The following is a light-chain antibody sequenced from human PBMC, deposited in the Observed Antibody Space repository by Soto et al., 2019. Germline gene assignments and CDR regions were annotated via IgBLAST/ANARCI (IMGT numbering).Light chain of an antibody. CDR2: EVS. V-gene: IGLV2-14*03. CDR1: SSDVGGYNY. CDR3: TSFTSSSTWV. J-gene: IGLJ3*02. Sequence: QYVLTQPASVSGSPGQSITISCTGTSSDVGGYNYVSWFQQHPGKAPKLKIYEVSNRPSGVSNRFSGSKSGYTASLTISELQAEDEADYYCTSFTSSSTWVFGGGTKVTVL.